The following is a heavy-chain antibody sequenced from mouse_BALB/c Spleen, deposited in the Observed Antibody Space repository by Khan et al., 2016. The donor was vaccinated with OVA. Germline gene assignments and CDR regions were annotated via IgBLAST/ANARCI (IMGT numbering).Heavy chain of an antibody. D-gene: IGHD1-1*01. V-gene: IGHV1S136*01. CDR3: APVCNYYMSVAY. CDR2: IYPFNDDT. J-gene: IGHJ3*01. Sequence: VQLQQPGPELVKPGASVKMSCKASGYTFTSYVMHWVKQKPGLGLEWIGYIYPFNDDTKYNEKFKGKATLTSDKSSSTAYMELSSLTSEDSAVYYGAPVCNYYMSVAYWGQGTLVTVSA. CDR1: GYTFTSYV.